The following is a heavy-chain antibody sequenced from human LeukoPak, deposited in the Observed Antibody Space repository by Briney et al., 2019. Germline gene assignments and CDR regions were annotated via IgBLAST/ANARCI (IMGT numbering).Heavy chain of an antibody. Sequence: ASVKVSCKASGYTFTSYGTSWVRQAPGQGLEWMGWISAYNGNTNYAQKLQGRVTMTTDTSTSTAYMELRGLRSDDTAVYYCARASDVYYDFWSGYPNFDYWGQGTLVTVSS. D-gene: IGHD3-3*01. CDR1: GYTFTSYG. J-gene: IGHJ4*02. CDR2: ISAYNGNT. V-gene: IGHV1-18*01. CDR3: ARASDVYYDFWSGYPNFDY.